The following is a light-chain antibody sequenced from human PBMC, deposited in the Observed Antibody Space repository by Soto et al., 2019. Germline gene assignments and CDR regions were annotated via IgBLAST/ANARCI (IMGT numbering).Light chain of an antibody. CDR2: DAS. Sequence: EIVLTQSPGTLSLSPGERATLSCRASQSVSSSFLAWYQQKPGQAPRLLIYDASNMATGIPARFSGSGSGTDFTLTISSLEPEDFAVYYCQQRSNWPLFGPGTKVDIK. J-gene: IGKJ3*01. V-gene: IGKV3-11*01. CDR1: QSVSSSF. CDR3: QQRSNWPL.